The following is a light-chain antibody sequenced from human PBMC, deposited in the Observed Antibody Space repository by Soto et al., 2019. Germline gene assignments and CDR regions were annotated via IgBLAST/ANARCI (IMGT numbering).Light chain of an antibody. CDR2: EVT. J-gene: IGLJ1*01. V-gene: IGLV2-14*01. CDR1: SSDVGGYIY. Sequence: QSALTQPASVSGSPGQTITISCSGTSSDVGGYIYVSWHQQHPGTAHKLMIYEVTDRPSAVSHRFSDSKSANTTSLTISGLEAEDESYYYCCSSTPNSTLVFGTGTKLTVL. CDR3: CSSTPNSTLV.